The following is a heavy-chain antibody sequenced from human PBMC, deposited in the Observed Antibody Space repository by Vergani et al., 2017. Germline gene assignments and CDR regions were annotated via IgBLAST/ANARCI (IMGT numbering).Heavy chain of an antibody. CDR2: AYHSGAT. Sequence: QVQLRESGPGLVKPSETLSLSCTMSGYSANSGYYWAWIRQSAAKGLEWIGSAYHSGATYYNPSLESRVTILLDTSRKQFSLILSSVTAADTAVYYCAGGNDHGTYNPPLDPWGPGTRVTVSS. D-gene: IGHD4/OR15-4a*01. J-gene: IGHJ5*02. CDR3: AGGNDHGTYNPPLDP. V-gene: IGHV4-38-2*02. CDR1: GYSANSGYY.